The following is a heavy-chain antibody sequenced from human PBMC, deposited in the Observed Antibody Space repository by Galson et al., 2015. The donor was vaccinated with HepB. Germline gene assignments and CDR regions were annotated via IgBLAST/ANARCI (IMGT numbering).Heavy chain of an antibody. D-gene: IGHD3-3*01. Sequence: SLRLSCAASGFTFSDHAMHWVRQAPGKGLEWVAVVPFGGNNIYYADSVKGRFTVSRENSKNMLYLQMNSLRLEDTAIYYCAKDGGSGLRYLEWVVSGNYFDHWGQGSLVTVSS. V-gene: IGHV3-30*04. CDR1: GFTFSDHA. CDR2: VPFGGNNI. J-gene: IGHJ4*02. CDR3: AKDGGSGLRYLEWVVSGNYFDH.